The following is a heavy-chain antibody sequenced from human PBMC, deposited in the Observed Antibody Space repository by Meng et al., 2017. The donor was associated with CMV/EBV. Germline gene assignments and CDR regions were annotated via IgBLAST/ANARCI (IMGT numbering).Heavy chain of an antibody. CDR1: GFSLSISRVG. Sequence: SGPTLVKPTQTLTLTCTFSGFSLSISRVGVGWIRQPPGKALEWLALIYWNDDKRYSPSLKSRLTITKDTSKNQVVLTMTNMDPVDTATYYCAHTKSYYDILTGYQPGYFDYWGQGTLVTVSS. D-gene: IGHD3-9*01. V-gene: IGHV2-5*01. CDR3: AHTKSYYDILTGYQPGYFDY. J-gene: IGHJ4*02. CDR2: IYWNDDK.